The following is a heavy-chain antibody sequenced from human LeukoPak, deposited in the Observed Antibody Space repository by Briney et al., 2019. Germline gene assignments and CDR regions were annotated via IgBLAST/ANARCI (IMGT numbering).Heavy chain of an antibody. CDR1: GFTFSSYG. Sequence: AGGSLRLSCAASGFTFSSYGMHWVRQVPGKGLEWVAVISYDGSNKYYADSVKGRFTISRDNSKNTLYLEMNSLRAEDTAVYYCAKDNDYYGSGSYSVFGLDYWGQGTLVTVSS. CDR3: AKDNDYYGSGSYSVFGLDY. D-gene: IGHD3-10*01. CDR2: ISYDGSNK. V-gene: IGHV3-30*18. J-gene: IGHJ4*02.